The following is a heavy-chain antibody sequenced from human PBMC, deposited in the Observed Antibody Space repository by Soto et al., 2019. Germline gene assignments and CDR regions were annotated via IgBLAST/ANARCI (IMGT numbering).Heavy chain of an antibody. CDR2: IDPSDSYT. V-gene: IGHV5-10-1*01. Sequence: GESLKISCKGSGYSFTSYWISWVRQMPGKGLEWMGRIDPSDSYTNYSPSFQGHVTISADKSISTAYLQWSSLKASDTAMYYCARHRKGHCSSTSCYYYYYYGMDVWGQGTTVTVSS. D-gene: IGHD2-2*01. CDR3: ARHRKGHCSSTSCYYYYYYGMDV. J-gene: IGHJ6*02. CDR1: GYSFTSYW.